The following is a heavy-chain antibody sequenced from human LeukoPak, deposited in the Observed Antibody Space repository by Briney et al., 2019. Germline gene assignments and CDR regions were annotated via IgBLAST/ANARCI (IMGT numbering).Heavy chain of an antibody. Sequence: ASVKVSCKASGYTFTGYYMHWVRQAPGQGLEWMGWINPNRGGTNYAQKFQGRVTMTRDTSISTAYMELSRLRSDDTAVYYCARGTPRYYGAGRLIDYWGQGTLVTVSS. CDR1: GYTFTGYY. CDR2: INPNRGGT. J-gene: IGHJ4*02. V-gene: IGHV1-2*02. CDR3: ARGTPRYYGAGRLIDY. D-gene: IGHD3-22*01.